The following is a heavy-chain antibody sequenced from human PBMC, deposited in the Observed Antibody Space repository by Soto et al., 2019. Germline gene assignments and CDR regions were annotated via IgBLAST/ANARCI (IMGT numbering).Heavy chain of an antibody. V-gene: IGHV1-18*01. J-gene: IGHJ5*02. CDR2: ISAYNGNT. CDR3: ARDQGFRVVINSNWFDP. CDR1: GYTFSRYG. D-gene: IGHD2-21*01. Sequence: GASVKVSCKASGYTFSRYGIMWVRQAPGQGLEWMGWISAYNGNTNSAEKLRGRLTMTTDASTTTAYMELRSLRSDDTAIYYCARDQGFRVVINSNWFDPWGKGTPVTVSS.